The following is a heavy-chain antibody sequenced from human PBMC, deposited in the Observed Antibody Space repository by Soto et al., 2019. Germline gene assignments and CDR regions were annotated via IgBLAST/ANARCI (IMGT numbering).Heavy chain of an antibody. Sequence: GGSLRLSCAASGFTFSSYGMHWVRQAPGKGLEWVAVISYDGSNKYYADSVKGRFTISRDNSKNTLYLQMNSLRAEDTAVYYCAKDGAAAAGIYYYYYGMDVWGQGTTVTVSS. D-gene: IGHD6-13*01. V-gene: IGHV3-30*18. CDR3: AKDGAAAAGIYYYYYGMDV. CDR1: GFTFSSYG. CDR2: ISYDGSNK. J-gene: IGHJ6*02.